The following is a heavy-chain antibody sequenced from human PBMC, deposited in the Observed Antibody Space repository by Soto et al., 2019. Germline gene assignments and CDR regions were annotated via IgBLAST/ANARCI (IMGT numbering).Heavy chain of an antibody. V-gene: IGHV4-30-2*01. J-gene: IGHJ4*02. D-gene: IGHD4-4*01. CDR3: ARGMTTVSTLDY. Sequence: SETLSLTCAVSGGSISSGGYSWSWIRQPPGKGLEWIGYICHSGSTYYNPSLKRRITISIDTSKNQLSLKLSSVTAADTAVYYCARGMTTVSTLDYWGQGTLVTVSS. CDR1: GGSISSGGYS. CDR2: ICHSGST.